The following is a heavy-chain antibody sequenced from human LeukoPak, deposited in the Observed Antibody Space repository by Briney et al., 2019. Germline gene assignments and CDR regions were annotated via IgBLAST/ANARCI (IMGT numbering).Heavy chain of an antibody. CDR3: ARGYSSGRRPFDP. Sequence: SQTLSLTCAISGVSVSTNSAAWNWIRQSPSRGLEWLGCTYFRSEWYNDYAVSVKSRITINPDTSKNLFSLQLNSVTPEDTAIYHCARGYSSGRRPFDPWGPGTLVTVSS. J-gene: IGHJ5*02. CDR1: GVSVSTNSAA. V-gene: IGHV6-1*01. D-gene: IGHD6-19*01. CDR2: TYFRSEWYN.